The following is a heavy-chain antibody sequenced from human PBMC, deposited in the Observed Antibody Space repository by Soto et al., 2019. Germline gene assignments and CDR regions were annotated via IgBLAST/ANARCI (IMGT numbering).Heavy chain of an antibody. J-gene: IGHJ4*02. Sequence: QVQLVESGGGVVQPGRSLRLSCAASGFTFSSYGMHWVRQAPGKGLEWVAVISYDGSNKYYADSVKGRFTISRDNSKNTLYLQMNSLRAEDTAVYYCAKAPITMMGDHFGVKSDYWGQGTLVTVSS. D-gene: IGHD3-22*01. CDR3: AKAPITMMGDHFGVKSDY. CDR2: ISYDGSNK. CDR1: GFTFSSYG. V-gene: IGHV3-30*18.